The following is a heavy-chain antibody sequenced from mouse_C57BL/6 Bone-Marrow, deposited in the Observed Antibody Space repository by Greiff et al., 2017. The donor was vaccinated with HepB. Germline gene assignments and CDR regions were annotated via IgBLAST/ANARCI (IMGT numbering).Heavy chain of an antibody. CDR1: GFSLTSYG. J-gene: IGHJ4*01. CDR3: GRSRYGSSYDYAMDY. D-gene: IGHD1-1*01. CDR2: IWRGGST. V-gene: IGHV2-2*01. Sequence: QVQLQQSGPGLVQPSQSLSITCTVSGFSLTSYGVHWVRQSPGKGLEWLGVIWRGGSTDYNAAFISRLSIRKDNSKSKVFFKMNSMQADETAIYYCGRSRYGSSYDYAMDYWGQGTSVTVSS.